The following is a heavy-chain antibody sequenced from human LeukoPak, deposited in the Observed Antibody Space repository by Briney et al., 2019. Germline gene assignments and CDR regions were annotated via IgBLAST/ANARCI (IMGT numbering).Heavy chain of an antibody. CDR2: IWYDGSNK. CDR3: ASGDTTGYSGDAFNI. D-gene: IGHD3-22*01. CDR1: GFTFSSYS. V-gene: IGHV3-33*08. J-gene: IGHJ3*02. Sequence: PGGSLRLSCAASGFTFSSYSMNWVRQAPGKGLEWVAIIWYDGSNKYYADSVKGRFTISRDTSKNTLYLQMDSLRAEDTAVYYCASGDTTGYSGDAFNIWGQGTMVTVSS.